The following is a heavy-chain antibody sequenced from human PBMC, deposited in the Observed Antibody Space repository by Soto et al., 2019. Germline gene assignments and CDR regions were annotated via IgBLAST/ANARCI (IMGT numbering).Heavy chain of an antibody. CDR2: INHSGST. J-gene: IGHJ4*02. CDR1: GGSFSGYY. Sequence: SETLSLTCAVYGGSFSGYYWSWIRQPPGKGLEWIGEINHSGSTNYNPSLKSRVTISVDTSKNQFSLKLSSVTAADTAVYYCARGRGWWLRPLDYWGQGTLVTVSS. CDR3: ARGRGWWLRPLDY. V-gene: IGHV4-34*01. D-gene: IGHD5-12*01.